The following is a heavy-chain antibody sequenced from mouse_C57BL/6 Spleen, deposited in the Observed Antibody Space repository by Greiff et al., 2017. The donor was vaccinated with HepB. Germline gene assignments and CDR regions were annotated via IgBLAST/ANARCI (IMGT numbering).Heavy chain of an antibody. CDR3: AREEPYAMDY. Sequence: EVKVEESGGGLVKPGGSLKLSCAASGFTFSDYGMHWVRQAPEKGLEWVAYISSGSSTIYYADTVKGRFTISRDNAKNTLFLQMTSLRSEDTAMYYCAREEPYAMDYWGQGTSVTVSS. CDR2: ISSGSSTI. V-gene: IGHV5-17*01. CDR1: GFTFSDYG. J-gene: IGHJ4*01.